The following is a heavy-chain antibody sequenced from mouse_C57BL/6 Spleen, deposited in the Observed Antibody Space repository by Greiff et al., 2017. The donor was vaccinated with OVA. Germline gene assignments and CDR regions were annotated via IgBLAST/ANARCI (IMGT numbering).Heavy chain of an antibody. CDR3: ARGYYGNYGGYFDV. D-gene: IGHD2-1*01. CDR1: GYTFTSYW. CDR2: IDPSDSYT. J-gene: IGHJ1*03. V-gene: IGHV1-69*01. Sequence: QVQLQQPGAELVMPGASVKLSCKASGYTFTSYWMHWVKQRPGQGLEWIGEIDPSDSYTNYNQKFKGKSTLTVDKSSSTAYMQLSSLTSEDSAVYYCARGYYGNYGGYFDVWGTGTTVTVSS.